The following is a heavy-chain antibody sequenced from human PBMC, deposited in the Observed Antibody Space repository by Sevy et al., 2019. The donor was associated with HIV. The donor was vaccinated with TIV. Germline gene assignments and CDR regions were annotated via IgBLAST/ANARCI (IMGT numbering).Heavy chain of an antibody. CDR3: ATDQGRFYGSGTYVDWFDP. V-gene: IGHV3-49*03. CDR2: IRSQGYGETT. Sequence: GGSLRLSCSASGFSIRDHAMAWFRQAPGKGLEWGGFIRSQGYGETTEYAASVRGRFTISRDDSKGIAYLQMNSLKTEDTAFYYCATDQGRFYGSGTYVDWFDPWGQGTLVTVSS. J-gene: IGHJ5*02. D-gene: IGHD3-10*01. CDR1: GFSIRDHA.